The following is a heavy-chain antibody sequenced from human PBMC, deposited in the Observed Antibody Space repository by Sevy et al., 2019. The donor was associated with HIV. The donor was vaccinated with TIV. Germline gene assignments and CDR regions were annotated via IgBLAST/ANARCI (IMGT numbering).Heavy chain of an antibody. CDR3: ASVSTMVQVVTYSFDY. CDR1: GGSVSSSSYY. CDR2: IHYSGST. J-gene: IGHJ4*02. V-gene: IGHV4-61*01. D-gene: IGHD3-10*01. Sequence: SETLSLTCTVSGGSVSSSSYYWSWIRQPPGKGLEWIGYIHYSGSTDYNPSLKSRVTISVDTSKNQFSLKLSSVTAADTAVYDGASVSTMVQVVTYSFDYWGQGTLVTVSS.